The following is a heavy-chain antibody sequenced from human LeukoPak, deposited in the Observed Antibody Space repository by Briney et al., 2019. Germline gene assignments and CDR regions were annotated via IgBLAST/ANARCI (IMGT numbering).Heavy chain of an antibody. V-gene: IGHV1-2*02. Sequence: ASVKVSCKASGYTFTAYYMHWVRQGPGPGLEWMGWVNPNSGDTNYAQKFQGRVTMTRDTSISTAYMELSRLRSDDTAIYYCARGRVGPPYCDYWGQGSLVTVSS. J-gene: IGHJ4*02. CDR1: GYTFTAYY. CDR2: VNPNSGDT. D-gene: IGHD1-26*01. CDR3: ARGRVGPPYCDY.